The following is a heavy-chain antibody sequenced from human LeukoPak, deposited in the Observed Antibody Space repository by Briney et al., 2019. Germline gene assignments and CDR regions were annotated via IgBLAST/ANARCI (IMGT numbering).Heavy chain of an antibody. Sequence: GSLRLSCAASGFTFSTYSMIWVRQAPGKGLEWLSYISGDSRTIYYPDSVKGRFTISRDNAKNSLYLQLISLRAEDTAVYYCARDRHSSVDYWGQGTLVTVSS. CDR2: ISGDSRTI. D-gene: IGHD3-22*01. CDR3: ARDRHSSVDY. V-gene: IGHV3-48*01. J-gene: IGHJ4*02. CDR1: GFTFSTYS.